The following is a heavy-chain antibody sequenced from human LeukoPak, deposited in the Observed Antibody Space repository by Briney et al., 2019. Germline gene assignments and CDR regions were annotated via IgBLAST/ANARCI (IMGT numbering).Heavy chain of an antibody. CDR1: GFTFSTYW. D-gene: IGHD4-17*01. J-gene: IGHJ4*02. V-gene: IGHV3-74*01. CDR3: ARASTTVPNLLDH. CDR2: IKGDGSST. Sequence: GGSLRLSCAASGFTFSTYWMHWVRQAPGKGLVWVARIKGDGSSTIYADSVKGRFTISGDNSKNTLYLQTSSLRAEDTAVYYCARASTTVPNLLDHWGRGTLVTVSS.